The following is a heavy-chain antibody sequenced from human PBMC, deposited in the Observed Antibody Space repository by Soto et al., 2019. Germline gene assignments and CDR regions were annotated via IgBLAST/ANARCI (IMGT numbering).Heavy chain of an antibody. CDR3: ASENYVWGSYRPYYFDY. D-gene: IGHD3-16*02. J-gene: IGHJ4*02. V-gene: IGHV4-34*01. CDR1: GGSFSGYY. Sequence: SETLSLTCAVYGGSFSGYYWSWIRQPPGKGLEWIGEINHSGSTNYNPSLKSRVTISVDTSKNQSSLKLSSVTAADTAVYYCASENYVWGSYRPYYFDYWGQGTLVTVSS. CDR2: INHSGST.